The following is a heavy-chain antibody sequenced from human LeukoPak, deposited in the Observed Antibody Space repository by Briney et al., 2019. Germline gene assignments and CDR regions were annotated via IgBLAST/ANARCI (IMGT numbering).Heavy chain of an antibody. CDR2: ISSSGTII. Sequence: GGSLRLSCAASAFTISASGMSWVRQTPGKGLEWISYISSSGTIIYYADSVKGRFTISGDRAKNSLFLQMNSLRAEDTAVYYCARDSRSHCSSTACYGPYFDYWGQGTLVTVSS. CDR3: ARDSRSHCSSTACYGPYFDY. CDR1: AFTISASG. J-gene: IGHJ4*02. V-gene: IGHV3-48*01. D-gene: IGHD2-2*01.